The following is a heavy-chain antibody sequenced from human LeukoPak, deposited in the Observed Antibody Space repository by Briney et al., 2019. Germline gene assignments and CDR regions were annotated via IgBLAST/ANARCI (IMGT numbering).Heavy chain of an antibody. Sequence: PGGSLRLSCAASGFTFDDYAMHWVRQAPGKGLEWVSGISWNSGSIGYAESVKGRFTISRDNAKNSLYLQMNSLRAGDMALYYCAKTKANKYYYDSSGDHYFDYWGQGTLVTVSS. D-gene: IGHD3-22*01. V-gene: IGHV3-9*03. CDR3: AKTKANKYYYDSSGDHYFDY. CDR1: GFTFDDYA. J-gene: IGHJ4*02. CDR2: ISWNSGSI.